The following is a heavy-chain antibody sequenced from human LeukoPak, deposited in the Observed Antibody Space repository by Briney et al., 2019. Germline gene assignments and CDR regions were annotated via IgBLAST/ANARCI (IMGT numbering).Heavy chain of an antibody. Sequence: GGSLRLSCAASGFTFSSYAMSWVRQAPGKGLEWVSAISGSGGSTYYADSVKGRFTISRDNSKNSLYLQMNSLRAEDTAVYYCARDYYDSSGYLTAAFDIWGQGTMVTVSS. V-gene: IGHV3-23*01. J-gene: IGHJ3*02. CDR2: ISGSGGST. CDR1: GFTFSSYA. CDR3: ARDYYDSSGYLTAAFDI. D-gene: IGHD3-22*01.